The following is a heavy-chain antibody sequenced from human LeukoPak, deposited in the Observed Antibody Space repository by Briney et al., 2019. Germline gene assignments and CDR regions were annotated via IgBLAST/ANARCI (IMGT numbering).Heavy chain of an antibody. D-gene: IGHD1-26*01. CDR1: GLTFSNHW. CDR2: IDGDGSGT. J-gene: IGHJ4*02. V-gene: IGHV3-74*01. Sequence: PGGSLRLSCAASGLTFSNHWMHWVRQAPGKGLVWVSRIDGDGSGTSYADSVKGRFTISRDNSKNTLYLQMNSLRAEDTAVYYCAREFPKLPSYFDYWGQGTLVSVSA. CDR3: AREFPKLPSYFDY.